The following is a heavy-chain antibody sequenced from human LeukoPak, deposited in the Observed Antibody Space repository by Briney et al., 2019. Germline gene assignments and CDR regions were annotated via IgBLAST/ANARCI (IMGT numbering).Heavy chain of an antibody. CDR1: GGSFSGYY. V-gene: IGHV4-34*01. Sequence: SETLSLTCAVYGGSFSGYYWSWIRQPPGKGLEWIGEINHSGSTNYNPSLKSRVTISVDTSKNQFSLKLSSVTAADTAVYYCARAGSGWAKFDYWGQGTLVTVSS. D-gene: IGHD6-19*01. J-gene: IGHJ4*02. CDR2: INHSGST. CDR3: ARAGSGWAKFDY.